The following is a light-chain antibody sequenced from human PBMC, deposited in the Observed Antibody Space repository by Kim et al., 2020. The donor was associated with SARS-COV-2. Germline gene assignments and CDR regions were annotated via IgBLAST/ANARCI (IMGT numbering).Light chain of an antibody. CDR3: QQANSFPYT. V-gene: IGKV1-12*01. CDR1: QRISSW. J-gene: IGKJ2*01. Sequence: SASVGDRVPITCRASQRISSWLAWYQQKPGKAPNLLIFAASTLQGGVPSRFSGSGSGTDFTLTISSLQPEDSATYYCQQANSFPYTFGQGTKLEI. CDR2: AAS.